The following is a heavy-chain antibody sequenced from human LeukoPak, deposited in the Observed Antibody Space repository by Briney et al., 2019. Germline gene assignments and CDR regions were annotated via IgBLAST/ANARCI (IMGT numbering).Heavy chain of an antibody. D-gene: IGHD6-6*01. Sequence: SETLSLTCAVYGGSFSGYYWSWIRQPPGKGLEWIGEINHSGSTNYNPSLKSRVTISVDTSKNQFSLKLSSVTAADTAVYYCARVVGSSSNTRYYFDYWGQGTLVTVSS. V-gene: IGHV4-34*01. CDR1: GGSFSGYY. J-gene: IGHJ4*02. CDR2: INHSGST. CDR3: ARVVGSSSNTRYYFDY.